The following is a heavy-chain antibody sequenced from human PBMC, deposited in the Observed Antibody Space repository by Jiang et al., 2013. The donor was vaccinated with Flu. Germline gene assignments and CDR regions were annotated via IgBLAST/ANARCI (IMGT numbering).Heavy chain of an antibody. CDR2: IYSGGST. Sequence: QLVESGGGLIQPGGSLRLSCAASGFTVSSNYMTLGSARAPGKGLEWVSVIYSGGSTYYADSVRGRFTISRDNAKNTLYLQINTLRVEDTAVYYCARVSREVAVGYWFDSWGQGTLVTVSS. D-gene: IGHD6-19*01. CDR1: GFTVSSNY. V-gene: IGHV3-53*01. J-gene: IGHJ5*01. CDR3: ARVSREVAVGYWFDS.